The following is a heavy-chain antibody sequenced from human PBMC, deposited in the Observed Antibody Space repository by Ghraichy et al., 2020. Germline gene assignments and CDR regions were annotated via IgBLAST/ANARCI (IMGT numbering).Heavy chain of an antibody. CDR2: VFYSGTT. V-gene: IGHV4-30-2*01. Sequence: LSLTCAVSGGLISSGGYSWNWIRQPAGKSLEWIAYVFYSGTTKYNPSLESRVTISLDKAKNQFSLNVTSVTAADTAVYYCARAIGTTVTPEYYYGMDVWGQGATVTVSS. D-gene: IGHD4-11*01. CDR1: GGLISSGGYS. J-gene: IGHJ6*02. CDR3: ARAIGTTVTPEYYYGMDV.